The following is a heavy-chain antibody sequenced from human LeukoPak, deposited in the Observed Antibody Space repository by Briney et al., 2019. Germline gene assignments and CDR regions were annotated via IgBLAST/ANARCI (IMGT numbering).Heavy chain of an antibody. CDR1: GLTFSSYA. CDR2: ISYDGSNK. D-gene: IGHD3-22*01. CDR3: ARDIDSSGYYGGVDY. V-gene: IGHV3-30-3*01. Sequence: PGGSLRLSCAASGLTFSSYAMHWVRQAPGKGLEWVAVISYDGSNKYYADSVKGRFTISRDNSKNTLYLQMNSLRAEDTAVCYCARDIDSSGYYGGVDYWGQGTLVTVSS. J-gene: IGHJ4*02.